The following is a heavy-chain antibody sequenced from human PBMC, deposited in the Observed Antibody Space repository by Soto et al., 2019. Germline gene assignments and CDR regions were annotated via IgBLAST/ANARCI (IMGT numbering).Heavy chain of an antibody. CDR3: AKVPPGGWSWFVF. D-gene: IGHD6-13*01. CDR1: GFTFRTYG. J-gene: IGHJ1*01. CDR2: ISYDGIQK. V-gene: IGHV3-30*18. Sequence: SLRLSCAASGFTFRTYGMHWVRQAPGKGLEWVAAISYDGIQKYYADSVKGRFTISRDSAKSTVYLEMNSLSIEDAAVYYCAKVPPGGWSWFVFWGQGTLVTVS.